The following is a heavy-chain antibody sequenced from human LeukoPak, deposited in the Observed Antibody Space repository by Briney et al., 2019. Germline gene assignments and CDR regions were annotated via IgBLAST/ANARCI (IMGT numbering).Heavy chain of an antibody. CDR1: GFTFSSYA. CDR3: AKDTVDDFWSGYYKDWFDP. CDR2: ISGSGGST. Sequence: GGSLRLSYAASGFTFSSYAMSWVHQAPGKRLGWVSAISGSGGSTYYADSVKGRFTISRDNSKNTLYLQMNSLRADDTAVYYCAKDTVDDFWSGYYKDWFDPWGQGTLVTVSS. V-gene: IGHV3-23*01. J-gene: IGHJ5*02. D-gene: IGHD3-3*01.